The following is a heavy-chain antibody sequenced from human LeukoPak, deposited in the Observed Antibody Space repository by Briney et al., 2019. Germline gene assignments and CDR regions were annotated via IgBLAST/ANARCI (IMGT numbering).Heavy chain of an antibody. V-gene: IGHV3-53*01. CDR2: IYSGGST. CDR3: AREVTPYYFDY. J-gene: IGHJ4*02. Sequence: PGGSLRLSCAASGFTVSSNYMSWVRQAPGKGLEWVSVIYSGGSTYYADSVKGRFTISRDNSKNTLYLQMNSLRAEDTAVYYCAREVTPYYFDYWGQGTLVTVSS. D-gene: IGHD4-11*01. CDR1: GFTVSSNY.